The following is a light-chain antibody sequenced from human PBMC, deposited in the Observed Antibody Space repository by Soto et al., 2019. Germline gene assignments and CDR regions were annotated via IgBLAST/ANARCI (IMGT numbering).Light chain of an antibody. Sequence: IQLTPSPSSLSASVGHRVTIPCRASQDIVTYLAWYQQKPGKAPKLLIYAASSLQSGVPSRFSGSGSGTDFTLTISSLQPEDFATYYCQQSYSTLITFGQGTRLEIK. CDR2: AAS. CDR1: QDIVTY. J-gene: IGKJ5*01. CDR3: QQSYSTLIT. V-gene: IGKV1-39*01.